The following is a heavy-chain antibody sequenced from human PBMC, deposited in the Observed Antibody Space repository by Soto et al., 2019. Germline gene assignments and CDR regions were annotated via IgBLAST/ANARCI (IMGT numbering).Heavy chain of an antibody. J-gene: IGHJ4*02. CDR3: ARDSVFYDSTGDFDY. D-gene: IGHD3-22*01. CDR1: GGSISSSS. CDR2: IKQDGSET. Sequence: ETLSLTCTVSGGSISSSSFHWGWVRQAPGKGLEWVANIKQDGSETYYVDSVKGRFTISRDNAKNSLYLQMSSLRAEDTAVYYCARDSVFYDSTGDFDYWGQRTVVTVSS. V-gene: IGHV3-7*01.